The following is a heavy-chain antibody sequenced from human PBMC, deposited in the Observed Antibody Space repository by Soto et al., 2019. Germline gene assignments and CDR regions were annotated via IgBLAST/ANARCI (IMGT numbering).Heavy chain of an antibody. CDR1: GFTVSSNS. V-gene: IGHV3-66*04. CDR3: ARHCSSGSCSPTFRPFDF. CDR2: IYSGGST. J-gene: IGHJ4*02. D-gene: IGHD2-15*01. Sequence: GGSLRLSCAASGFTVSSNSMSSVRQAPGKGLEWVSLIYSGGSTYYADSVKGRFTISRDNSKNTLFLQMNSLRAEDTAVYYCARHCSSGSCSPTFRPFDFWGQGTLVTVSS.